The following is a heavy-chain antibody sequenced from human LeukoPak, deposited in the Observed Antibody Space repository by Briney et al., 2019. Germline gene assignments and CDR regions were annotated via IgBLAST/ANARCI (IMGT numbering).Heavy chain of an antibody. CDR2: IRRNSDGGTI. CDR1: GFTFSNAW. CDR3: ATDFYYST. Sequence: GGSLRVSCAQSGFTFSNAWMKWVREAPGKGVEWVGRIRRNSDGGTIEYAARVKGRFTLSRDDSKTTLYLQINSLQTEDTAVYYCATDFYYSTWGQGTLVTVSS. D-gene: IGHD3-22*01. V-gene: IGHV3-15*07. J-gene: IGHJ5*02.